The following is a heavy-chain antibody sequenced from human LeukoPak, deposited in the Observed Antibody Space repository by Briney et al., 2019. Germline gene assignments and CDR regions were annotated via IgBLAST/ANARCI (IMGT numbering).Heavy chain of an antibody. D-gene: IGHD6-13*01. CDR1: GFTFSSYA. CDR3: AKDKNLQLVDY. V-gene: IGHV3-30-3*01. CDR2: ISYDGSNK. Sequence: GRSLRLSCAASGFTFSSYAMHWVRQAPGKGLEWVAVISYDGSNKYYADSVKGRFTISRDNSKNTLYLQMNSLRAEDTAVYYCAKDKNLQLVDYWGQGTLVTVSS. J-gene: IGHJ4*02.